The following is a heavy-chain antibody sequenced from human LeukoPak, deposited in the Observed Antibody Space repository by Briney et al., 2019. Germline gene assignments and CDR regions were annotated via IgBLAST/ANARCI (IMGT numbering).Heavy chain of an antibody. Sequence: GASVKVSCKASGYTLTDYHMIWVRQAPGQGLEWMAWMKPNSGGINYAQEFQGRVTVTRDTSISTAYMELSSLRSDDTAIYYCARDRVDGYSHYDYWGQGTLVTVSS. CDR2: MKPNSGGI. CDR3: ARDRVDGYSHYDY. D-gene: IGHD5-24*01. CDR1: GYTLTDYH. J-gene: IGHJ4*02. V-gene: IGHV1-2*02.